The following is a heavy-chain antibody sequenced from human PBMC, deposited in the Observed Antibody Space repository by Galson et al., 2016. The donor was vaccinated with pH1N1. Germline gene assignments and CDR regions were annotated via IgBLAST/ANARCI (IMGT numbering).Heavy chain of an antibody. J-gene: IGHJ4*02. CDR2: ISWNSGSI. Sequence: SLRLSCAASGFTFDDYAMYWVRQAPGKGLEWVSGISWNSGSIGYADSVKGRFTISRDNAKNSLYLQMNSLRAEDTALYYCAKVSGYSYGPFDYWGQGTLVTVSP. CDR3: AKVSGYSYGPFDY. CDR1: GFTFDDYA. V-gene: IGHV3-9*01. D-gene: IGHD5-18*01.